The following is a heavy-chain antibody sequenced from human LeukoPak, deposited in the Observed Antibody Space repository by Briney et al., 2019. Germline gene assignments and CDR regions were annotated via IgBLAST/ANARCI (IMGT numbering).Heavy chain of an antibody. J-gene: IGHJ4*02. V-gene: IGHV3-21*01. CDR2: IRSYSSYI. Sequence: GGSLRLSCAASGFTLDNYNFNWVRQAPGKGLEWVASIRSYSSYIYYADSVKGRFTISRDNAKNSLYLQMNSLRAEDTAVYYCARAHNWKYGSFDFWGQGTLVTVSS. D-gene: IGHD1-7*01. CDR3: ARAHNWKYGSFDF. CDR1: GFTLDNYN.